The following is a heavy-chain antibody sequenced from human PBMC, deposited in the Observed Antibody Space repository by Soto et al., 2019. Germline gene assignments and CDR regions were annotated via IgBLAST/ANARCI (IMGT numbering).Heavy chain of an antibody. CDR2: IWYDGSNK. Sequence: GGSLRLSCAASGFTFSSYGMHWVRQAPGKGLEWVAVIWYDGSNKYYADSVKGRFTISRDNSKNTLYLQMNSLRAEDTAVYYCARAGLNDYGDYDAFDIWGQGTMVTVSS. CDR1: GFTFSSYG. CDR3: ARAGLNDYGDYDAFDI. V-gene: IGHV3-33*01. J-gene: IGHJ3*02. D-gene: IGHD4-17*01.